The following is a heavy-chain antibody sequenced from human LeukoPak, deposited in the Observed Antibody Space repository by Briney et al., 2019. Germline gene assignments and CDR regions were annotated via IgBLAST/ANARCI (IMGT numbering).Heavy chain of an antibody. D-gene: IGHD1-26*01. CDR2: ISHSGKT. V-gene: IGHV4-38-2*02. CDR1: GYSISSGYY. J-gene: IGHJ5*02. CDR3: ARDLMGADP. Sequence: SETLSLTCTVSGYSISSGYYWGWIRQPPGKGLEWIGSISHSGKTYFNPSLKSRVTISIDTSKNQFSLRLSSVTAADTAVYFCARDLMGADPWGQGTLVTVSS.